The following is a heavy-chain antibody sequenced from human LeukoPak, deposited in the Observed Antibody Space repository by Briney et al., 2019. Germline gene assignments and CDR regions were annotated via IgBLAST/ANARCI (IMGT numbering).Heavy chain of an antibody. D-gene: IGHD3-22*01. CDR3: ARDSSYSTAI. CDR1: GFTFSIYW. V-gene: IGHV3-74*01. J-gene: IGHJ3*02. CDR2: INSDGSYT. Sequence: GGSLRLSCAASGFTFSIYWMHWVRQAPGKGLVWVSHINSDGSYTTYADSVKGRFTISRDNAKNTLYLQMNSLGAEDTAVYYCARDSSYSTAIWGQGTMVTVSS.